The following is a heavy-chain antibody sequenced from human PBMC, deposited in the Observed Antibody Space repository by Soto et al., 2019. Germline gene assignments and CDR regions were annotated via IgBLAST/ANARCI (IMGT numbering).Heavy chain of an antibody. Sequence: GGSLRLSCAASGFTFSSYSMNWVRQAPGKGLEWVSSISSSSSYIYYADSVKGRFTISRDNAKNSLYLQMNSLRAEDTAVYYCARVGSGYPGLFQEDYYGMDVWGQGTTVTVSS. CDR3: ARVGSGYPGLFQEDYYGMDV. D-gene: IGHD3-22*01. CDR1: GFTFSSYS. CDR2: ISSSSSYI. V-gene: IGHV3-21*01. J-gene: IGHJ6*02.